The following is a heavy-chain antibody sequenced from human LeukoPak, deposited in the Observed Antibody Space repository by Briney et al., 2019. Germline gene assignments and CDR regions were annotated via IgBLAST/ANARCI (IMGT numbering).Heavy chain of an antibody. V-gene: IGHV1-2*02. Sequence: ASVKVSCKASEYTFTCYYIHWVRQAPGQGLEWMGWIDPNTGDSNYVQKFQGRVTMTRHTSISTAYMELSRLRSDDTAFYYCARIRYCGGISCYYIDYWGQGTLVTVSA. CDR3: ARIRYCGGISCYYIDY. J-gene: IGHJ4*02. CDR2: IDPNTGDS. CDR1: EYTFTCYY. D-gene: IGHD2-2*01.